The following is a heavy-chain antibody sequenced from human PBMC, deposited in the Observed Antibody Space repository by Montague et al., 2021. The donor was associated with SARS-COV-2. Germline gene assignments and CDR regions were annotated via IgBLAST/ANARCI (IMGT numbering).Heavy chain of an antibody. Sequence: SLRLSCAASGLTFSSYAMHWVRQAPGKGLEWVAVISYDGSNKYYADSVKGRFTISRDNSKNTLYLQMNSLRAEDTAVYYCARGFRGGYSTFDYWGQGTLVTVSS. V-gene: IGHV3-30*04. CDR2: ISYDGSNK. CDR3: ARGFRGGYSTFDY. D-gene: IGHD2-21*01. CDR1: GLTFSSYA. J-gene: IGHJ4*02.